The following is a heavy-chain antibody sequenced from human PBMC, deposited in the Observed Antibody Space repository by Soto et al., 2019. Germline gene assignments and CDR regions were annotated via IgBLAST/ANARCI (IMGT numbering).Heavy chain of an antibody. CDR2: INPSGGST. CDR1: GYTFTSYY. Sequence: ASVKVSCKASGYTFTSYYMHWVRQAPGQGLEWMGIINPSGGSTSYAQKFQGRVTMTRDTSTSTVYMELSSLRSEDTDVYYCASEGSRITMIVVVGARYYYYGMDVWRQRTTVTVSS. J-gene: IGHJ6*01. V-gene: IGHV1-46*01. D-gene: IGHD3-22*01. CDR3: ASEGSRITMIVVVGARYYYYGMDV.